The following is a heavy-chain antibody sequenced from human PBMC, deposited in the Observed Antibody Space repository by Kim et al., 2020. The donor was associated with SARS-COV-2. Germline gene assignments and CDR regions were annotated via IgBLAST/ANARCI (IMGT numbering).Heavy chain of an antibody. V-gene: IGHV3-74*01. Sequence: VDSVRGRFTISRDNAKNTLYLQMNSLRAEDTAVYYCARKYCSGGICFVDYWGQGTLVTVSS. D-gene: IGHD2-15*01. J-gene: IGHJ4*02. CDR3: ARKYCSGGICFVDY.